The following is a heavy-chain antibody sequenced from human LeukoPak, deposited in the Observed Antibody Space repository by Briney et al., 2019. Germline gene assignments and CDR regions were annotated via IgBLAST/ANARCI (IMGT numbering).Heavy chain of an antibody. Sequence: SETLSLTCAVYDGSFHGSFSGYFWSWIRQPPGKGLEWIGEINHRGSTNYNPSLKSRVTISLDTSKKQFSLTLISGTAADTAVYYCAVEGGQQLVRAHYWGQGTLVTVSS. CDR1: DGSFHGSFSGYF. CDR3: AVEGGQQLVRAHY. V-gene: IGHV4-34*01. D-gene: IGHD6-13*01. CDR2: INHRGST. J-gene: IGHJ4*02.